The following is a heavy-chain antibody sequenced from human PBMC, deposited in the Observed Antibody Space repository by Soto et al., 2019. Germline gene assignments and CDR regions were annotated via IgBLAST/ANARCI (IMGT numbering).Heavy chain of an antibody. CDR3: ASRWFGELSYYYGMDV. CDR1: GGTFSSYA. D-gene: IGHD3-10*01. J-gene: IGHJ6*02. V-gene: IGHV1-69*01. CDR2: IIPIFGTA. Sequence: QVQLVQSGAEVKKPGSSVKVSFKASGGTFSSYAVSWVRQAPRQGLEWMGGIIPIFGTANYAQKFQGRVTITADESTSTAYMELSSLSSEDTAVYHCASRWFGELSYYYGMDVWGQGTTVTVSS.